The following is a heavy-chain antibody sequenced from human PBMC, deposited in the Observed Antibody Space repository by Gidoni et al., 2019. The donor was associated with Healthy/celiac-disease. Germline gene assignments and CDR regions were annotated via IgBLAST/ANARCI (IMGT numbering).Heavy chain of an antibody. CDR1: GLTFSSYA. CDR2: ISYDGSNK. CDR3: CSTRGGYYFDY. J-gene: IGHJ4*02. D-gene: IGHD2-2*01. V-gene: IGHV3-30*04. Sequence: QVQLVESGGGVVQPGRSLRLSCAASGLTFSSYAMHWVRQAPGKGLEWVAVISYDGSNKYYADSVKGRFTISRDNSKNTLYLQMNSLRAEDTAVYYCCSTRGGYYFDYWGQGTLVTVSS.